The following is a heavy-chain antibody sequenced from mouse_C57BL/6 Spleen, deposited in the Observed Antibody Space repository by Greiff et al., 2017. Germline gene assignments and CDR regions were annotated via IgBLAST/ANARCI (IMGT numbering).Heavy chain of an antibody. J-gene: IGHJ4*01. Sequence: QVHVKQSGAELVKPGASVKLSCKASGYTFTEYTIHWVKQRSGQGLEWIGWFYPGSGSIKYNEKFKDKATLTADKSSSTVYMELSRLTSEDSAVYFCARHVEVYYGYDGYAMDYWGQGTSVTVSS. CDR1: GYTFTEYT. CDR3: ARHVEVYYGYDGYAMDY. CDR2: FYPGSGSI. D-gene: IGHD2-2*01. V-gene: IGHV1-62-2*01.